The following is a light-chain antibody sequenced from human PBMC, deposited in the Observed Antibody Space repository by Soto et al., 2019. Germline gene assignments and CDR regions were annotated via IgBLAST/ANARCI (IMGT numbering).Light chain of an antibody. CDR3: QQYGRSPAWT. Sequence: EIVLTQSPGTLSLSPGERATLSCRASQSVSSSYLAWYQQKPGQAPRLLIYGASSRATGIADRFSGSGSGTDFTLTISRLEPEDFAVYYCQQYGRSPAWTFGQGTKVEIK. CDR2: GAS. J-gene: IGKJ1*01. V-gene: IGKV3-20*01. CDR1: QSVSSSY.